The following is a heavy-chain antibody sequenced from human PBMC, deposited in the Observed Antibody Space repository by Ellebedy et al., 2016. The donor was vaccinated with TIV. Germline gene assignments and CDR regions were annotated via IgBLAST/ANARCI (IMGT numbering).Heavy chain of an antibody. Sequence: GESLKISCAASGFTFNNYAMSWVRQAPGRGLEWVSAISGSGGTTYYADSVKCRFTISRDNSKNTLYLQMNSLRAEDTAVYYCAKGQLYCDYWGQGTLVTVSS. J-gene: IGHJ4*02. CDR3: AKGQLYCDY. V-gene: IGHV3-23*01. D-gene: IGHD3-10*01. CDR2: ISGSGGTT. CDR1: GFTFNNYA.